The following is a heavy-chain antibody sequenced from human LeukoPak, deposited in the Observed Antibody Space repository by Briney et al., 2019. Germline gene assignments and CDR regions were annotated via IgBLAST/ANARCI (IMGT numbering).Heavy chain of an antibody. CDR2: IYYSGST. CDR3: ARGIYGGSPFDY. V-gene: IGHV4-59*08. CDR1: GGSISSYY. J-gene: IGHJ4*02. D-gene: IGHD4-23*01. Sequence: ASETLSLTCTVSGGSISSYYWSWIRQPPGKGLEWIGYIYYSGSTNYNPSLKSRVTISVDTSKNQFSLKLSSVTAADTAVYYCARGIYGGSPFDYWGQGTLVTVSS.